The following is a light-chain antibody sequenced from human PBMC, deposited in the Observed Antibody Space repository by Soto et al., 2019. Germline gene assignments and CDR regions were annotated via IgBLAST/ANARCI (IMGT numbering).Light chain of an antibody. Sequence: QCVLTQPASVSGSPGQPITISCTGTSSDVGGYNYVSWYQQHPGKAPKVMIYDVSNRPSGVSNRFSGSKSGNTASLTISGLQPEDEADYYCNSYTTSSTYVFGTGTKVT. V-gene: IGLV2-14*01. CDR2: DVS. CDR1: SSDVGGYNY. CDR3: NSYTTSSTYV. J-gene: IGLJ1*01.